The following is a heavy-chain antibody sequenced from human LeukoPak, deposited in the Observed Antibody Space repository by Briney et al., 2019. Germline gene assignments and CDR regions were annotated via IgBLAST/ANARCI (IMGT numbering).Heavy chain of an antibody. CDR3: ARESGSAAAFDI. CDR2: ISGSGGST. CDR1: GFTFSSYG. Sequence: PGGTLRLSCAASGFTFSSYGMSWVRQAPGKGLEWVSAISGSGGSTYYADSVKGRFTISRDNSKNTLYLQMNSLRAEDTAVYYCARESGSAAAFDIWGQGTMVTVSS. J-gene: IGHJ3*02. D-gene: IGHD1-26*01. V-gene: IGHV3-23*01.